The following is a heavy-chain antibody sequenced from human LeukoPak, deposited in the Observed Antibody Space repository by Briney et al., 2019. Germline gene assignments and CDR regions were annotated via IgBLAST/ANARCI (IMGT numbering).Heavy chain of an antibody. V-gene: IGHV3-15*01. Sequence: PGGSLRLSCAASGFTFSNAWMSWVRQAPGKGLEWVGRLKSKTDGGTTDYAAPVKGRFTISRDDSKNTLYLEMNSLKTEDTAVYYCTTPYHSDGYLVYWGQGTLVTVSS. J-gene: IGHJ4*02. CDR3: TTPYHSDGYLVY. D-gene: IGHD3-22*01. CDR1: GFTFSNAW. CDR2: LKSKTDGGTT.